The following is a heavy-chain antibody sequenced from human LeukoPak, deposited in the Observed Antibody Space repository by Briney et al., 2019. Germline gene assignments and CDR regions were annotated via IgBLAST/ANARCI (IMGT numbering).Heavy chain of an antibody. D-gene: IGHD2-21*02. J-gene: IGHJ4*02. CDR3: AREYCGRDCYSGADY. V-gene: IGHV3-30*04. CDR2: ISFDGSDT. Sequence: PGRSLRLSCAASGFTFINYAMHWVRQAPGRGLEWVAVISFDGSDTYYADSVRGRFTVSRDNSKNTLYLQMNSLRIEDTALYHCAREYCGRDCYSGADYWGQGTLVTVSS. CDR1: GFTFINYA.